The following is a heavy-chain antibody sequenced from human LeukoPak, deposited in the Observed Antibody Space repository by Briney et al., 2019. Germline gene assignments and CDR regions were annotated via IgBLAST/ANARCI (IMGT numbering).Heavy chain of an antibody. CDR2: IYSGGST. CDR3: AREIIGAVTTANAFNI. CDR1: GFTVSSNY. D-gene: IGHD4-11*01. V-gene: IGHV3-66*01. Sequence: SGGSLRLSCAASGFTVSSNYMSWVRQAPEKGLEWVSVIYSGGSTYYADSVKGRFTISRDNSKNTLYLQMNSLRAEDTALYYCAREIIGAVTTANAFNIWGQGTMVTVSS. J-gene: IGHJ3*02.